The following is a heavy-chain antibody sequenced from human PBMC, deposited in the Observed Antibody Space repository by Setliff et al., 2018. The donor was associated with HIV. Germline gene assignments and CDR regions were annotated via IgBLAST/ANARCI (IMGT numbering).Heavy chain of an antibody. D-gene: IGHD6-13*01. V-gene: IGHV4-61*05. J-gene: IGHJ3*02. CDR3: ARGMLRSSWYAHHDAFDI. CDR2: IYYSGST. CDR1: GGSISSGSYY. Sequence: SETLSLTCTVSGGSISSGSYYWSWIRQPPGKGLEWIDYIYYSGSTNYNPSLKSRVTISVDKSKNQFSLKLSSVTAADTAVYYCARGMLRSSWYAHHDAFDIWGQGTMVTVSS.